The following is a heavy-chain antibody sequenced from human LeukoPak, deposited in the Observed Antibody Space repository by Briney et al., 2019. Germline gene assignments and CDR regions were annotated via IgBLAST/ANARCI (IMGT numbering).Heavy chain of an antibody. D-gene: IGHD4-17*01. CDR2: IYHSGST. CDR1: GYSISSGYY. J-gene: IGHJ6*03. CDR3: AREIPDYASYYYMDV. Sequence: SETLSLPCAVSGYSISSGYYWGWIRQPPGKGLEWIGIIYHSGSTYYNPSLKSRVTISVDTSNNQFSLKLSSVTAADTAVYYCAREIPDYASYYYMDVWGKGTTVTVSS. V-gene: IGHV4-38-2*02.